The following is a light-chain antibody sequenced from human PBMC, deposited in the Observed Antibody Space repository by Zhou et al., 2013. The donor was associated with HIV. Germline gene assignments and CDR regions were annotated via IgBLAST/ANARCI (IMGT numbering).Light chain of an antibody. CDR2: KAS. Sequence: DIQLTQSPSTVSASVGDTVTITCRASETVGTWLAWHRQRPGRAPQLLIYKASILEDGRPSRFSGSGSGTEFTLIVSSLQPEDAATYFCQQYKIYPLTFGGGTKVEIK. J-gene: IGKJ4*01. CDR3: QQYKIYPLT. CDR1: ETVGTW. V-gene: IGKV1-5*03.